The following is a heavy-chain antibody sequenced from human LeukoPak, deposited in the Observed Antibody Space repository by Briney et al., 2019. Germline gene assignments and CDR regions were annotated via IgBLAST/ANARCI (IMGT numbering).Heavy chain of an antibody. Sequence: SETLSLTCTVSGGSISSYYWSWIRQPPGQGLEWIGYIYYSGSTNYNPSLKSRVTISVDTSKNQFSLKLSSVTAADTAVYYCARGKYSSGWYSTPYYYYYMDVWGKGTTVTVSS. CDR2: IYYSGST. V-gene: IGHV4-59*01. J-gene: IGHJ6*03. CDR1: GGSISSYY. CDR3: ARGKYSSGWYSTPYYYYYMDV. D-gene: IGHD6-19*01.